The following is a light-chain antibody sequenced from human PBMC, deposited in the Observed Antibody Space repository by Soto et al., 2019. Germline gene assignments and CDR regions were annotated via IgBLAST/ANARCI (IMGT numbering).Light chain of an antibody. Sequence: EIVLAQSPGALSLSPGERAIRSCRASQSVTSTYLAWYQQKPGQAPRLLIYGASTRATGIPARFSGSGSGTEFTLTISSLQSEDFAVYYCQQYNNWPLTFGQGTRLEIK. CDR2: GAS. V-gene: IGKV3-15*01. CDR3: QQYNNWPLT. J-gene: IGKJ5*01. CDR1: QSVTSTY.